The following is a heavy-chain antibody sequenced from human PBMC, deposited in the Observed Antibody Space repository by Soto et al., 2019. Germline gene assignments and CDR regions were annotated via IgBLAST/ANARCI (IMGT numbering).Heavy chain of an antibody. D-gene: IGHD4-17*01. CDR1: GFTFSSYA. CDR2: ISGTGGST. Sequence: EVQLLESGGGLVQPGGSLRLSCAASGFTFSSYAMSWVRQAPGKGLEWVSTISGTGGSTYYADSVKGRFTISRDNSNNTLYLQMNSMRAEDTAVYYCAKDGGAVTTGDWGQGTLVTVSS. J-gene: IGHJ4*02. V-gene: IGHV3-23*01. CDR3: AKDGGAVTTGD.